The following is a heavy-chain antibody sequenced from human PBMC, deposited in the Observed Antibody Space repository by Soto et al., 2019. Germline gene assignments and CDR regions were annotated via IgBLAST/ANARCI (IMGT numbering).Heavy chain of an antibody. J-gene: IGHJ4*02. CDR2: ISAYNGNT. D-gene: IGHD2-2*01. Sequence: ASVKVSCKASGYTFTSYVISWVRQAPGQGLEWMGWISAYNGNTNYAQKLQGRVTMTTDTSTSTAYMELRSLRSDDTAVYYCARDKLSGYCSSTSCYAWDYCGQGTLVTVSS. CDR1: GYTFTSYV. CDR3: ARDKLSGYCSSTSCYAWDY. V-gene: IGHV1-18*01.